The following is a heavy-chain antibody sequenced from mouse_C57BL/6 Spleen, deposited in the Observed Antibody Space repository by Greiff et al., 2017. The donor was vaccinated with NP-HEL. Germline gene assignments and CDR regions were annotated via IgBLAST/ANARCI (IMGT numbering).Heavy chain of an antibody. CDR2: IRNKANGYTT. CDR1: GFTFTDYY. CDR3: ARYRDPGYYFDY. V-gene: IGHV7-3*01. Sequence: EVQRVESGGGLVQPGGSLSLSCAASGFTFTDYYMSWVRQPPGKALEWLGFIRNKANGYTTEYSASVKGRFTISRDNSQSILYLQMNALRAEDSATYYCARYRDPGYYFDYWGQGTTLTVSS. J-gene: IGHJ2*01.